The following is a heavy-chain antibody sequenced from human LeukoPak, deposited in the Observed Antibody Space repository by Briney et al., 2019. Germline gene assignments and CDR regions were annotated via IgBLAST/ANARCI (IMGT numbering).Heavy chain of an antibody. J-gene: IGHJ1*01. D-gene: IGHD1-1*01. V-gene: IGHV3-21*01. Sequence: GGSLRLSCAASGFTFSSYNMNWVRQAPGKGLEWVSSISSTSSYIYYADSVKGRFIISRDNAKNSLYLQMNSLRAEDTAVYYCARGPSVPTYFQHWGQGTLVTVSS. CDR1: GFTFSSYN. CDR2: ISSTSSYI. CDR3: ARGPSVPTYFQH.